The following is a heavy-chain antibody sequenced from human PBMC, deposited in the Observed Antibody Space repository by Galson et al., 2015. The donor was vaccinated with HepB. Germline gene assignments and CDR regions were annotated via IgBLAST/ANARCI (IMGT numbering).Heavy chain of an antibody. Sequence: SLRLSCAASGFSFDDNGMSWVRQAPGKGLEWVSGINWSGGSTGYADSVRGRFTLFRDYAKKSLYLQMSNLRAEDTAFYYCARGMFADYGTLDYWGQGTLVTVSS. D-gene: IGHD4-17*01. CDR2: INWSGGST. CDR1: GFSFDDNG. V-gene: IGHV3-20*04. CDR3: ARGMFADYGTLDY. J-gene: IGHJ4*02.